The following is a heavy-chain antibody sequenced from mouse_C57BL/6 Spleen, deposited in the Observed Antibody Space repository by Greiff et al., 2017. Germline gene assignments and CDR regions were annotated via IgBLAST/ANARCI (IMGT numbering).Heavy chain of an antibody. Sequence: EVKLMESGPGLVKPSQSLSLSCSVSGYSITSGYYWYWIRQFPGNKLECMGYISYDGSNNYNPSLQNRTSITRDTSKNQFFLKLKSVTTEDTATYYCAKLGPWCFDDWGTGTTVTVSS. J-gene: IGHJ1*03. D-gene: IGHD4-1*01. CDR3: AKLGPWCFDD. CDR2: ISYDGSN. CDR1: GYSITSGYY. V-gene: IGHV3-6*01.